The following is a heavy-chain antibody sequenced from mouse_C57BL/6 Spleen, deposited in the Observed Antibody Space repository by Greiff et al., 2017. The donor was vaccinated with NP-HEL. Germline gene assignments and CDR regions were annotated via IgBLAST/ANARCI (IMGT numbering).Heavy chain of an antibody. D-gene: IGHD1-1*01. CDR3: AREAVVEDYFDY. CDR2: ISSGSSTI. CDR1: GFTFSDYG. J-gene: IGHJ2*01. V-gene: IGHV5-17*01. Sequence: EVKLVESGGGLVKPGGSLKLSCAASGFTFSDYGMHWVRQAPEKGLEWVAYISSGSSTIYYADTVKGRFTISRDNAKNTLFLQMTSLRSEDTAMYYCAREAVVEDYFDYWGQGTTLTVSS.